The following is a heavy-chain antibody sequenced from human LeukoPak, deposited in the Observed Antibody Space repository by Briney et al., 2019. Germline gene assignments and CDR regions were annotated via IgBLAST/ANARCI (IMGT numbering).Heavy chain of an antibody. CDR3: ARVDYGGTFANFDY. CDR1: GYTFTGYY. J-gene: IGHJ4*02. V-gene: IGHV1-2*02. Sequence: GASVKVSCKASGYTFTGYYMHWVRQAPGQGLEWMGWINPNSGGTNYAQKFRGRVTMTRDTSISTAYMELSRLRSDDTAVYYCARVDYGGTFANFDYWGQGTLVTVSS. CDR2: INPNSGGT. D-gene: IGHD4-23*01.